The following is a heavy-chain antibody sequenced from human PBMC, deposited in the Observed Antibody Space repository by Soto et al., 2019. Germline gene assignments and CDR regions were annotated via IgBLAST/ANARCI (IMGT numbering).Heavy chain of an antibody. J-gene: IGHJ4*02. D-gene: IGHD3-22*01. Sequence: SETLSLTCTVSGGSISSGDYYWSWIRQPPGVGLEWIGYIYYSGSTYYNPSLKSRVTISVDTSKNQFSLKLSSVTAADTAVYYCARVSTGYYDSSGYYAFDYWGQGTLVTVSS. V-gene: IGHV4-30-4*01. CDR1: GGSISSGDYY. CDR3: ARVSTGYYDSSGYYAFDY. CDR2: IYYSGST.